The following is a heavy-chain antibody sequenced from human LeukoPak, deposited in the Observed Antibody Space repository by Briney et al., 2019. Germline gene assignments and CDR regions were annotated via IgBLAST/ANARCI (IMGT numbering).Heavy chain of an antibody. D-gene: IGHD3-16*01. CDR3: AQTMITFGGLIV. CDR2: ISDSGDTT. J-gene: IGHJ4*02. V-gene: IGHV3-23*01. CDR1: GFTFSSYA. Sequence: PGGSLRLSCAASGFTFSSYAMTWVRQAPGQGLEWVSGISDSGDTTYDADSVRGRFTISRDKSMHTLYLQTNSLRAEDTAVYYCAQTMITFGGLIVWGQGTLVTVSS.